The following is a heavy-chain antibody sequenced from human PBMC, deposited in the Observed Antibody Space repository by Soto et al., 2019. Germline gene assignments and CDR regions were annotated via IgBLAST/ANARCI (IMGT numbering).Heavy chain of an antibody. V-gene: IGHV5-51*01. J-gene: IGHJ6*02. CDR2: IYPGDSDT. Sequence: GESLKISCQGSGYIFTSYWIGWVRQMPGKGLEWMGIIYPGDSDTRYSPSFQGRVTISADKSTNTAYLQWSSLKASDTAIYYCEKCRETGTVSHGLDVCGQGPTVTVYS. CDR1: GYIFTSYW. D-gene: IGHD1-1*01. CDR3: EKCRETGTVSHGLDV.